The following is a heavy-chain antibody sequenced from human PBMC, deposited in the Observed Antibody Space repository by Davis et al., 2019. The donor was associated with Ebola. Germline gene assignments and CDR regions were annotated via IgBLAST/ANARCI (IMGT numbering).Heavy chain of an antibody. J-gene: IGHJ6*03. D-gene: IGHD4-17*01. CDR1: GGSISSYY. CDR2: IYYSGST. Sequence: MPGGSLRLSCTVSGGSISSYYWSWIRQPPGKGLEWIGYIYYSGSTNYNPSLKSRVTISVDTSKNQFSLKLSSVTAADTAVYYCVRDGGYGEKLNYYFYNADVWGQGTMVTVSS. V-gene: IGHV4-59*12. CDR3: VRDGGYGEKLNYYFYNADV.